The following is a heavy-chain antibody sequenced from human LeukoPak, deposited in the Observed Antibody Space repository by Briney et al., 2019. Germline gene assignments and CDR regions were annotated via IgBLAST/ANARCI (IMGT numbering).Heavy chain of an antibody. Sequence: GGSLRLSCAASGFTFSSYSMNWVRQAPGKGLEWVSSISSSSSYIYYADSVKGRFTISRDNAKNSLYPQMNSLRAEDTAVYYCARDKVVPAARAYYYYMDVWGKGTTVTVSS. J-gene: IGHJ6*03. V-gene: IGHV3-21*01. CDR2: ISSSSSYI. CDR3: ARDKVVPAARAYYYYMDV. D-gene: IGHD2-2*01. CDR1: GFTFSSYS.